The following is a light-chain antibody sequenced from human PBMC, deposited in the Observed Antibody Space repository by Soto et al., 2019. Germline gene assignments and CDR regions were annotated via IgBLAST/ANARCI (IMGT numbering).Light chain of an antibody. J-gene: IGLJ2*01. CDR3: QTWGTGIHV. CDR2: LNSDGSH. CDR1: SGHSSYA. Sequence: QLVLTQSPSASASLGASVKLTCTLSSGHSSYAIAWHQQQPEKGPRYLMKLNSDGSHSKGDGIPDRFSGSSSGAERYLTISSLQSEDEADYYCQTWGTGIHVFGGGIKLTVL. V-gene: IGLV4-69*01.